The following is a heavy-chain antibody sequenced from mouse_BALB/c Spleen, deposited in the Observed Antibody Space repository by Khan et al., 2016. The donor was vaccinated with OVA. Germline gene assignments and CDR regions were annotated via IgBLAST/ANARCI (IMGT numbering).Heavy chain of an antibody. CDR2: IYPGSDST. Sequence: QVQLQQSGPELVKPGASVKMSCKASGYIFTDYVINWVKQRTGQGLEWIGQIYPGSDSTYYNETFKDKDTLTADRSSSTVYMTLNSLTSEDSAVYFCARGGWDVFSYWGQGTLVTVSA. CDR1: GYIFTDYV. CDR3: ARGGWDVFSY. J-gene: IGHJ3*01. V-gene: IGHV1-77*01. D-gene: IGHD4-1*01.